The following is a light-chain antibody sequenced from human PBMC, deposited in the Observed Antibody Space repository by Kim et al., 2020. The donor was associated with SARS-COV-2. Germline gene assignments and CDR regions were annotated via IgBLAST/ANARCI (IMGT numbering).Light chain of an antibody. CDR1: SLRSYY. V-gene: IGLV3-19*01. J-gene: IGLJ1*01. Sequence: ALGKTGRITCQGDSLRSYYASWYQQKPGQAPVLVIYGKNNRPSGIPDRFSGSSSGNTASLTITGAQAEDGADYYCNSRDSSGNHYVFGTGTKVTVL. CDR2: GKN. CDR3: NSRDSSGNHYV.